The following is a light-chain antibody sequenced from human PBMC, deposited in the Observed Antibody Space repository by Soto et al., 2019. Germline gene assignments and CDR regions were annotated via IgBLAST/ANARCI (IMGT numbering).Light chain of an antibody. Sequence: QSALTQPASVSGSPGQSITISCSGGTSDIGTYNYVSWYQHHPGKVPKLLIYEVSHRPVEVPDRFSGSKSANAASLTISGLQPDDEADYFCSLYTNSNTWVFGGGTKLTVL. CDR3: SLYTNSNTWV. J-gene: IGLJ3*02. V-gene: IGLV2-14*01. CDR1: TSDIGTYNY. CDR2: EVS.